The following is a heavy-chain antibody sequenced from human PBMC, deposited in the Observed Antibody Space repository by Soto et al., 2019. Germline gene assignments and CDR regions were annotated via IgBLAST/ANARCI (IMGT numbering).Heavy chain of an antibody. CDR3: ARRPVAAAGTRSFDI. V-gene: IGHV5-10-1*01. Sequence: GSLKISCKGYGYSFTSYWISWVRQMPGKGLEWMGRIDPSDSYTNYSPSFQGHVTISADKSISTAYLQWSSLKASDTAMYYCARRPVAAAGTRSFDIWGQGTMVTVSS. J-gene: IGHJ3*02. CDR2: IDPSDSYT. CDR1: GYSFTSYW. D-gene: IGHD6-13*01.